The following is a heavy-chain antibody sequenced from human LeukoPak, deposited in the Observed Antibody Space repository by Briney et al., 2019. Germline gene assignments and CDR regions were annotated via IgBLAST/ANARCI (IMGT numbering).Heavy chain of an antibody. V-gene: IGHV3-11*04. CDR3: ARDGYGDYLFDY. CDR2: ISSSSSII. D-gene: IGHD4-17*01. J-gene: IGHJ4*02. Sequence: GGSLRLSCAASGFTFSDYYMTWIRQAPGKGLEWVSYISSSSSIIYYADSVKGRFTISRDNAKNSLYLQMNSLRAEDTAVYYCARDGYGDYLFDYWGQGTLVTVSS. CDR1: GFTFSDYY.